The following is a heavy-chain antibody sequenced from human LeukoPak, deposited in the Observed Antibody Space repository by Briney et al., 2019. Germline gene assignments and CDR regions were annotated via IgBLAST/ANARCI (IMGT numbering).Heavy chain of an antibody. CDR2: IYSGGST. CDR3: ARASGPSSSWCVDY. CDR1: GFTVSSNY. Sequence: GGSLRLSCAASGFTVSSNYMSWVRQAPGKGLEWVSVIYSGGSTYYADSVKGRFTISRDNSKNTLYLQMNSLRAEDTAVYYCARASGPSSSWCVDYWGQGTLVTVSS. D-gene: IGHD6-13*01. V-gene: IGHV3-66*01. J-gene: IGHJ4*02.